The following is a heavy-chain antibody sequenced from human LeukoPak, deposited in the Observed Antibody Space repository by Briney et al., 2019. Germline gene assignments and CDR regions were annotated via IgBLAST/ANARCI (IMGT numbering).Heavy chain of an antibody. D-gene: IGHD3-10*01. CDR2: INQDGTEK. V-gene: IGHV3-7*05. CDR3: REGRKGAWFPNY. J-gene: IGHJ4*02. Sequence: PGGSLRLSCAASGFTFSVYWMTWVRQAPGKGLERVANINQDGTEKYYVDSVKGRFTISRDNAKNSLYLQMNSLRAEDTAVYYCREGRKGAWFPNYWGQGTLVTVSS. CDR1: GFTFSVYW.